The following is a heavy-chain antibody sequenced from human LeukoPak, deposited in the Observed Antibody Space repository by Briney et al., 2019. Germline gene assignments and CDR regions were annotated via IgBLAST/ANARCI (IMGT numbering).Heavy chain of an antibody. CDR2: IDHSGST. D-gene: IGHD5-12*01. CDR1: GGSVTSHY. J-gene: IGHJ4*02. CDR3: ARDPSGYDYYFDY. Sequence: PSETLSLTCTVSGGSVTSHYWSWIRQPPGKGLKWIGYIDHSGSTNYNPSLTSRVTISVDTSKNQFSLKLTYVTAADTAVYYCARDPSGYDYYFDYWGQGSLVTVSS. V-gene: IGHV4-59*02.